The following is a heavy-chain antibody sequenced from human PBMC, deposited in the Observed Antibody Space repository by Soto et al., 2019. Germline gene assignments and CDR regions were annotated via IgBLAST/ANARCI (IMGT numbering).Heavy chain of an antibody. Sequence: PXGSLRLYCSAAGVTFSNYGMVWVRQAPGKGLDWVAVISYDGSNQYYADSVKGRFTISRDNSKNTLYLRMNSLRAEDTAVYYCAKDPRRYCSGGSCSDSYYFDYWGQGSLVTVSS. J-gene: IGHJ4*02. CDR3: AKDPRRYCSGGSCSDSYYFDY. D-gene: IGHD2-15*01. CDR1: GVTFSNYG. V-gene: IGHV3-30*18. CDR2: ISYDGSNQ.